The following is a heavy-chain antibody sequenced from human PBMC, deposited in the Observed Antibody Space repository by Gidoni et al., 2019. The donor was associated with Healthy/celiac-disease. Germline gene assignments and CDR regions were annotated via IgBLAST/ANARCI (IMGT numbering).Heavy chain of an antibody. CDR1: GYTFTSYA. CDR3: ARAGRPFTIFGVVMPWVPGY. V-gene: IGHV1-3*01. CDR2: INAGNGNT. Sequence: QVQLVQSGAEVKKPGASVKVSCKASGYTFTSYAMHWVRQAPGQRLEWMGWINAGNGNTKYSQKFQGRVTITRDTSASTAYMELSSLRSEDTAVYYCARAGRPFTIFGVVMPWVPGYWGQGTLVTVSS. J-gene: IGHJ4*02. D-gene: IGHD3-3*01.